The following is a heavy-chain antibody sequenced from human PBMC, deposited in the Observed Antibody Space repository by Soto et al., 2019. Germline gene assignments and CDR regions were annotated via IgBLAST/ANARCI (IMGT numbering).Heavy chain of an antibody. D-gene: IGHD6-13*01. Sequence: SETLSLTSAVYGGCFSGYYWSWIRQPPGKGLEWIGEINHSGSTNYNPSLKSRVTISVDTSKNQLSLKLTSVTAADTAVYYCAILLSQESSGWFHTWFDPWGQGTLVTVSS. CDR3: AILLSQESSGWFHTWFDP. CDR1: GGCFSGYY. J-gene: IGHJ5*02. CDR2: INHSGST. V-gene: IGHV4-34*01.